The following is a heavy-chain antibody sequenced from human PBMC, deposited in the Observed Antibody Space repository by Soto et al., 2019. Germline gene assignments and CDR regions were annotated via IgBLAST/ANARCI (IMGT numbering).Heavy chain of an antibody. J-gene: IGHJ3*02. Sequence: AETLSLTCTVSGVAISSYYWSWIQQPPGKGLEWIAYINYSGSTTYNPSLKSRVTISVDTSKNQFSLKLSSVTAADTAVYYCASTSESFDGHDAFDIWGQGTMVTVSS. D-gene: IGHD1-26*01. V-gene: IGHV4-59*01. CDR2: INYSGST. CDR1: GVAISSYY. CDR3: ASTSESFDGHDAFDI.